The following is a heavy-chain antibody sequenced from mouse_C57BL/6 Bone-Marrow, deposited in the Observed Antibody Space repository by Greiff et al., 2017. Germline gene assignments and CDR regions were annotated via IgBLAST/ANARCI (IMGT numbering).Heavy chain of an antibody. Sequence: EVMLQQSGAELVRPGASVKLSCTASGFNIKDDYMHWVKQRPEQGLEWIGWIDPENGDTEYASKFQGKATITADTPSNTAYLQLSSLTSEDTAVYYCTRYDGYYEGWFAYWGQGTLVTVSA. V-gene: IGHV14-4*01. D-gene: IGHD2-3*01. CDR2: IDPENGDT. CDR3: TRYDGYYEGWFAY. J-gene: IGHJ3*01. CDR1: GFNIKDDY.